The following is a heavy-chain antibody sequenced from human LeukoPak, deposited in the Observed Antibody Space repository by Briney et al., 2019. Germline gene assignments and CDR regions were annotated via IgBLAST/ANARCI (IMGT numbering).Heavy chain of an antibody. CDR2: IYSGGST. V-gene: IGHV3-53*04. D-gene: IGHD5-12*01. CDR3: ASAGATDAFDI. J-gene: IGHJ3*02. Sequence: GSLRLSCAASGFTVSSIYMSWVRQAPGKGLEWVSVIYSGGSTYYADSVKGRFTISRHNSKNTLYLQMNSLRAEDTAVYYCASAGATDAFDIWGQGTMVTVSS. CDR1: GFTVSSIY.